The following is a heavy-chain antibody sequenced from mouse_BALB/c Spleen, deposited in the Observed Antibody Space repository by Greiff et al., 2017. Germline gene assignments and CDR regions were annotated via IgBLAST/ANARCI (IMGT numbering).Heavy chain of an antibody. V-gene: IGHV5-6-2*01. CDR3: ARQNYGSSYFDV. J-gene: IGHJ1*01. CDR1: GFTFSSYY. D-gene: IGHD1-1*01. CDR2: INSNGGST. Sequence: DVKLVESGGGLVKLGGSLKLSCAASGFTFSSYYMSWVRQTPEKRLELVAAINSNGGSTYYPDTVKGRFTISRDNAKNTLYLQMSSLKSEDTALYYCARQNYGSSYFDVWGAGTTVTVSS.